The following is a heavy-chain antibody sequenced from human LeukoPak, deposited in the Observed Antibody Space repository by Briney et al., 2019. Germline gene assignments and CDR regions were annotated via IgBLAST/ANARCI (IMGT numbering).Heavy chain of an antibody. V-gene: IGHV4-59*08. CDR3: ATWRTAKTGFDY. Sequence: SETLSLTCTVSGGSISSYYWSWIRQPPGKGLEWIGYIYYTGSTTYNPSLKSRVTISVDTSKNQFSLKLSSVTAADTAVYYCATWRTAKTGFDYWGQGTLVTVSS. J-gene: IGHJ4*02. CDR1: GGSISSYY. CDR2: IYYTGST. D-gene: IGHD1-1*01.